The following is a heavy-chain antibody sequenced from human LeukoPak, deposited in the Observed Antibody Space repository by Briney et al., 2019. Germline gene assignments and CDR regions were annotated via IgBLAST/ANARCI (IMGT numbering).Heavy chain of an antibody. D-gene: IGHD2-21*01. Sequence: SETLSLTCSVSGGSITSNYWSWIRQPPGKGLEYIGYIYYSGSTNYNPSLKSRVTISVDTSKSQLSLRLISVTAADTAIYYCARFGRASPAYWDLDLWGRGTLVTVSS. J-gene: IGHJ2*01. CDR2: IYYSGST. V-gene: IGHV4-59*01. CDR1: GGSITSNY. CDR3: ARFGRASPAYWDLDL.